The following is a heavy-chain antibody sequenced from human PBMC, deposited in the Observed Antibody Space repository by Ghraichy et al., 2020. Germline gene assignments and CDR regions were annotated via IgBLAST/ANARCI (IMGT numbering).Heavy chain of an antibody. CDR3: ARVLRRSSSWYGRGWVSGRNFVDDY. CDR1: GFTFSSYW. J-gene: IGHJ4*02. D-gene: IGHD6-13*01. CDR2: IKQDGSEK. Sequence: GESLNISCAASGFTFSSYWMSWVRQAPGKGLEWVANIKQDGSEKYYVDSVKGRFTISRDNAKNSLYLQMNSLRAEDTAVYYCARVLRRSSSWYGRGWVSGRNFVDDYWGQGTLVTVSS. V-gene: IGHV3-7*03.